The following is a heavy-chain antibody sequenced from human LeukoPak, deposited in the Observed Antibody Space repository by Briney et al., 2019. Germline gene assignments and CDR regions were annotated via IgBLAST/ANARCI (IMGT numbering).Heavy chain of an antibody. J-gene: IGHJ4*02. Sequence: ASVKVSCKASGYTFTSYYIHWVRQAPGQGLEWMGIITPSSGSTSYAQKFQGRVTMTRDTSTSTVYMELSSLASEDTAVFYCARGGGTFEYWGQGTLVTVSS. D-gene: IGHD3-16*01. CDR2: ITPSSGST. V-gene: IGHV1-46*01. CDR3: ARGGGTFEY. CDR1: GYTFTSYY.